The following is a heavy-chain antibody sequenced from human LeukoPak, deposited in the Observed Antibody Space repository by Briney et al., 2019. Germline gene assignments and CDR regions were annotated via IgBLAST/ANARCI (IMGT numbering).Heavy chain of an antibody. V-gene: IGHV3-23*01. Sequence: GGSLRLSCAASGFTFSSYAMSWVRQAPGKGLEWVSAISGSGGSTYYADSVKGRLTISRDNSKNTLYLQMNSLRAEDTAVYYCAKLGGVSRDYYYGMDVWGQGTTVTVSS. CDR3: AKLGGVSRDYYYGMDV. J-gene: IGHJ6*02. CDR2: ISGSGGST. CDR1: GFTFSSYA.